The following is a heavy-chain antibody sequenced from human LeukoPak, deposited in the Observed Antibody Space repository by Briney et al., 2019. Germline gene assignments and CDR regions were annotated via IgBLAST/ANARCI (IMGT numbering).Heavy chain of an antibody. CDR3: TRISSSPAALYYYYMDV. V-gene: IGHV3-49*04. J-gene: IGHJ6*03. D-gene: IGHD6-6*01. CDR2: IRSDRYGGTS. Sequence: PGGSLRLSCTASGFTFGDNPLNWVRQAPGKGLEWVGLIRSDRYGGTSEYVASANGRFSISRDDSRNILYLEMNSLRNEDTAVYFCTRISSSPAALYYYYMDVWGKGIPVTVSS. CDR1: GFTFGDNP.